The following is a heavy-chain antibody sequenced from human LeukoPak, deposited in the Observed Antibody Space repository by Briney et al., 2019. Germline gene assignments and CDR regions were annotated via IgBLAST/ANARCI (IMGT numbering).Heavy chain of an antibody. Sequence: SETLSLTCAVYGGSFSGYYWSWIRQPPGKGLEWIGEINHSGSTNYNPSLESRVTISVDTSKNQFSLKLSSVTAADTAVYYCAREQKSAVAGTPDYWGQGTLVTVSS. CDR3: AREQKSAVAGTPDY. CDR1: GGSFSGYY. D-gene: IGHD6-19*01. V-gene: IGHV4-34*01. CDR2: INHSGST. J-gene: IGHJ4*02.